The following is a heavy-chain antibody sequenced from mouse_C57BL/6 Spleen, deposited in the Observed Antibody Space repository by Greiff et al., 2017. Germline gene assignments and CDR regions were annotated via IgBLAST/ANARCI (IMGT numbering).Heavy chain of an antibody. CDR3: AKKDGYPPYYAMDD. V-gene: IGHV2-5*01. D-gene: IGHD2-3*01. CDR1: GFSLTSYC. J-gene: IGHJ4*01. CDR2: IWRGGST. Sequence: VKLMESGPGLVQPSQSLSITCTVSGFSLTSYCVNWVRQSPGKGLEWLGVIWRGGSTDYNAAFMSRLSITEDNSKSQVFFKMNSLQADDTAIYYCAKKDGYPPYYAMDDWGTGTSVTVSS.